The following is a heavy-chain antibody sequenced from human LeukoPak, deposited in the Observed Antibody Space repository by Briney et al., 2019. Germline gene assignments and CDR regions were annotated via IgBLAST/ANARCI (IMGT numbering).Heavy chain of an antibody. V-gene: IGHV4-38-2*02. D-gene: IGHD6-6*01. J-gene: IGHJ4*02. CDR2: IYHSGRT. CDR1: GYSITSGFY. CDR3: ARDGQLVDYEVDY. Sequence: PSETLSLTCTVSGYSITSGFYWGWIRQPPGKGLEWIGSIYHSGRTYYNPSLKSRVTISVDTSKNQFSLKLTSVTAADTAVYYCARDGQLVDYEVDYWGQGTLVTVSS.